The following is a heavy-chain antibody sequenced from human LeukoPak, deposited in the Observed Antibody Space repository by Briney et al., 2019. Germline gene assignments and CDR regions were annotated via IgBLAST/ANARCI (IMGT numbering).Heavy chain of an antibody. CDR1: GYTFTGYY. J-gene: IGHJ4*02. D-gene: IGHD6-13*01. Sequence: ASVKVSCKASGYTFTGYYMHWVRQAPGQGLEWMGWINPNSGGTNYAQKFQGRVTMTRDTSISTVYMGLSRLRSDDTALYYCARTLYIAAVPGGFDYWGQGTLVTVSS. V-gene: IGHV1-2*02. CDR3: ARTLYIAAVPGGFDY. CDR2: INPNSGGT.